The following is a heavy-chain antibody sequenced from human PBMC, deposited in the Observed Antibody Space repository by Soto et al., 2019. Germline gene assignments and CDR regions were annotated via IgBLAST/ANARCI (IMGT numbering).Heavy chain of an antibody. V-gene: IGHV3-48*03. CDR2: ISSTGSSI. CDR3: AGSVKSGRYNYYYNMDV. D-gene: IGHD1-26*01. CDR1: GSTFSYYE. J-gene: IGHJ6*03. Sequence: GGSLRLSCAASGSTFSYYEMNWVRQAPGKGLEWLSHISSTGSSIYYADSVKGRFTISRDNAKNSLYLQMNSLRAEDTAVYNCAGSVKSGRYNYYYNMDVWGLGTMVTVSS.